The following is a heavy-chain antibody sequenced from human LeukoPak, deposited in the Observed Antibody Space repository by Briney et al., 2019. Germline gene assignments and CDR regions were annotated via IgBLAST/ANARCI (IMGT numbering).Heavy chain of an antibody. D-gene: IGHD6-25*01. Sequence: GGSLRLSCAASGFTFSSYGMHWVRQAPGKGLEWVAVIWYDGSNKYYADSVKGRFTISRDNSKNTLYVQMNSLRAEDTAVYYCAKGADYYYYYGMDVWGQGTTVTVSS. V-gene: IGHV3-33*06. CDR2: IWYDGSNK. J-gene: IGHJ6*02. CDR3: AKGADYYYYYGMDV. CDR1: GFTFSSYG.